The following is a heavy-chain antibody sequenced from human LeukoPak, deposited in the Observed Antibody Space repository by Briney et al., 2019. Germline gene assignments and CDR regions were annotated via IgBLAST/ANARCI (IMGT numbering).Heavy chain of an antibody. J-gene: IGHJ4*02. CDR2: IYSGGST. Sequence: GGSLRLSCAASGFTVSSNYMNWVRQAPGKGLEWVAVIYSGGSTYYADSVKGRFTISRDNSKNTLYLQMNSLRAEDTAVYYCARDLGYSGYSYGLDYWGQGTLVTVSS. CDR3: ARDLGYSGYSYGLDY. D-gene: IGHD5-18*01. V-gene: IGHV3-53*01. CDR1: GFTVSSNY.